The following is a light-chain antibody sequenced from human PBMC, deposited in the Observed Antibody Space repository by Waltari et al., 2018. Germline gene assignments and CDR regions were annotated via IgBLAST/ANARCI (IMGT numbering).Light chain of an antibody. V-gene: IGKV1-39*01. CDR3: QQSYSTPTWT. CDR2: AAS. CDR1: QSISSY. Sequence: DIKMTQSPSSLSAPVVDRATITCRSSQSISSYLNWYQQKPGKAPKLLIYAASSLQRGVPSRFSGSGSGTDFTLTISSLQPEDFATYYCQQSYSTPTWTFGQGTKVEIK. J-gene: IGKJ1*01.